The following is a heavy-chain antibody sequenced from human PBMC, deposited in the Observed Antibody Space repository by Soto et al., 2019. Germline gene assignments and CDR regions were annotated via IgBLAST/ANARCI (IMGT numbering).Heavy chain of an antibody. CDR1: GGSISSYY. J-gene: IGHJ6*03. Sequence: QVQLQESGPGLVKPSETLSLTCTVSGGSISSYYWSWIRQPPGKGLEWIGYIYYSGSTNYNPFLKSRVTISVDTSKNQFSLKLSSVTAADTAVYYCARVTVTVYYYYYMDVWGKGTTVTVSS. V-gene: IGHV4-59*01. CDR3: ARVTVTVYYYYYMDV. D-gene: IGHD4-17*01. CDR2: IYYSGST.